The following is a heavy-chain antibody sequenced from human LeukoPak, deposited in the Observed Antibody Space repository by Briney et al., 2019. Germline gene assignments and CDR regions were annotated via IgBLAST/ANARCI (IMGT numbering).Heavy chain of an antibody. V-gene: IGHV1-2*02. Sequence: ASVKVSCKASGYTFTGYYMHWVRQAPGQGLEWMGWINPNSGGTNYAQKFQGRVTMTRDTSISTAYMELSRLRSDDPAVYYCARPPDDFWSGYYPDWGQGTLVTVSS. CDR3: ARPPDDFWSGYYPD. CDR1: GYTFTGYY. CDR2: INPNSGGT. D-gene: IGHD3-3*01. J-gene: IGHJ4*02.